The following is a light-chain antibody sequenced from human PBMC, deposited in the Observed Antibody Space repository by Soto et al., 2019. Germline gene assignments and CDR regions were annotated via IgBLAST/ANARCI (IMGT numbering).Light chain of an antibody. CDR2: STN. V-gene: IGLV8-61*01. J-gene: IGLJ3*02. CDR3: VLYMGSGIWV. CDR1: SGPVSTSYY. Sequence: QAVVTQEPSFSVSPGGTVTLTCGLSSGPVSTSYYPSWYQQTPGQAPRTLIYSTNTRSSGVPDRFSGSILGNKAALTITGAQADDESDYYCVLYMGSGIWVFGGGTQLTVL.